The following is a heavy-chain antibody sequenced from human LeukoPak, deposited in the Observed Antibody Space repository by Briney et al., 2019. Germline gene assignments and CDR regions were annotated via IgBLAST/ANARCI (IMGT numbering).Heavy chain of an antibody. D-gene: IGHD3-3*01. V-gene: IGHV4-34*01. J-gene: IGHJ4*02. Sequence: SETLSLTCAVYGGPFSGYYWTWICQPPGKGLEGVGEVSHSGSTNYNPSLKSRVTISVDTSKNQFSLKLSSVTAADTAVYYCARGRASYDFWRGYLFDYWGQGTLVTDSS. CDR2: VSHSGST. CDR1: GGPFSGYY. CDR3: ARGRASYDFWRGYLFDY.